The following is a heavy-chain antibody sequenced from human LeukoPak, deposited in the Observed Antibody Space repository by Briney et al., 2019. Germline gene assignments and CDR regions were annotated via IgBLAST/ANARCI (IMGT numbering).Heavy chain of an antibody. V-gene: IGHV4-34*01. D-gene: IGHD5-18*01. CDR3: ASRYSYGYIRDY. Sequence: SETLSLTCAVYGGSFSGYYWSWIRQPPGKGLEWIGEINHSGSTNYNPSLKSRVTISVDTSKNQFSLKLSSVTAADTAVYYCASRYSYGYIRDYWGQGTLVTVSS. CDR2: INHSGST. CDR1: GGSFSGYY. J-gene: IGHJ4*02.